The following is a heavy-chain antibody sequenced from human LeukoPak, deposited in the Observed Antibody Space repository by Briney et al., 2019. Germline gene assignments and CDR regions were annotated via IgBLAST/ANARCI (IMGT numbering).Heavy chain of an antibody. CDR1: GFTFSSYA. J-gene: IGHJ4*02. CDR3: AKDPGGVDISFDY. D-gene: IGHD5-12*01. V-gene: IGHV3-23*01. CDR2: ISGSGGST. Sequence: GGSLRLSCAASGFTFSSYAMSWVRQAPGKGLEWVSAISGSGGSTYYADSVKGRFTISRDNSKNTLYLQMYSLRAEDTAVYYCAKDPGGVDISFDYWGQGTLVTVSS.